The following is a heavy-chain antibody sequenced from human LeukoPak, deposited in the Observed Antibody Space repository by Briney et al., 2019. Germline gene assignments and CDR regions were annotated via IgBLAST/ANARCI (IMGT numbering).Heavy chain of an antibody. V-gene: IGHV4-59*01. D-gene: IGHD3-22*01. J-gene: IGHJ5*02. Sequence: SETLSLTCTVSGGSISSYYWSWIRQPPGKGLEWIGYIYYSGSTNYNPSLKSRVTISVDTSKNQFSLKLSSVTAADTAVYYCARRTRAYYYDSSGYFDPWGQGTLVIVSS. CDR1: GGSISSYY. CDR3: ARRTRAYYYDSSGYFDP. CDR2: IYYSGST.